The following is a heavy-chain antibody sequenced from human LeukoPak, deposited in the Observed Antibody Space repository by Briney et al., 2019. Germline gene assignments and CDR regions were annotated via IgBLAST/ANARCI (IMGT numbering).Heavy chain of an antibody. CDR2: ISGSGGST. J-gene: IGHJ4*02. CDR1: GFTFSSYS. D-gene: IGHD5-18*01. Sequence: GGSLRLSCAASGFTFSSYSMNWVRQAPGKGLEWVSAISGSGGSTYYADSVKGRFTISRDNSKNTLYLQMNSLRAEDTAVYYCANPGYSYGLYFDYWGQGTLVTVTS. V-gene: IGHV3-23*01. CDR3: ANPGYSYGLYFDY.